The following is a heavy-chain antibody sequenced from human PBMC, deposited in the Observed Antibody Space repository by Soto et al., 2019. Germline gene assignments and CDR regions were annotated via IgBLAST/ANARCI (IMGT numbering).Heavy chain of an antibody. V-gene: IGHV3-30*18. CDR1: GFTFSSYG. D-gene: IGHD4-4*01. Sequence: GGSLRLSCAASGFTFSSYGMHWVRQAPGKGLEWVAVISYDGSNKYYADSVKGRFTISRDNSKNTLYLQMNSLRAEDTAVYYCAKDQGWSSNLYYYYYGMDVWGQGTTVTVSS. CDR3: AKDQGWSSNLYYYYYGMDV. J-gene: IGHJ6*02. CDR2: ISYDGSNK.